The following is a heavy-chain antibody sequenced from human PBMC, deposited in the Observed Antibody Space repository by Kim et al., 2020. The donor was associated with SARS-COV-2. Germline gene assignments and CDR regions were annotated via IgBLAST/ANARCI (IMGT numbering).Heavy chain of an antibody. J-gene: IGHJ4*02. CDR1: GLILSSYD. D-gene: IGHD6-19*01. CDR2: SGGSGGTT. CDR3: GSRYRGWYFDH. Sequence: GGSLRLSCAGSGLILSSYDMSWVRQVPGKGLEWVSSSGGSGGTTYADSVKDRFTISRDMSKSKLNLQMNSLRAEDTAIYYCGSRYRGWYFDHWGQGTVV. V-gene: IGHV3-23*01.